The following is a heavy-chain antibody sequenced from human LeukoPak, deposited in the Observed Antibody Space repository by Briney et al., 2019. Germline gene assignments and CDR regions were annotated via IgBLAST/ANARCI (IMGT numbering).Heavy chain of an antibody. J-gene: IGHJ4*02. CDR3: ARAREGYSRSWYDY. CDR2: IYYTGST. Sequence: SETLSLTCTVSGGSINRYYWSWIRQPPGKGLEWIGYIYYTGSTKYNPSLKSRVIMSVDTSKNQFSLKLTSVTAADTAVYYCARAREGYSRSWYDYWGQGTLVTVSS. CDR1: GGSINRYY. D-gene: IGHD6-13*01. V-gene: IGHV4-59*01.